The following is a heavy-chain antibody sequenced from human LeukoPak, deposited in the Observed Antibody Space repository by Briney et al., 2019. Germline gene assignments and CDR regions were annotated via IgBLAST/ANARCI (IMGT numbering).Heavy chain of an antibody. J-gene: IGHJ4*02. Sequence: PSETLSLTCTVPGGSISNYYLSWIRQPPGKGLEWIGYIYSSGSTNYNPSLKSRVTISVDTSKNQFSLRLSSVTAADTAVYFCARAGYSSGWPTNWGRGTVLTVSS. V-gene: IGHV4-59*01. CDR1: GGSISNYY. CDR3: ARAGYSSGWPTN. D-gene: IGHD6-19*01. CDR2: IYSSGST.